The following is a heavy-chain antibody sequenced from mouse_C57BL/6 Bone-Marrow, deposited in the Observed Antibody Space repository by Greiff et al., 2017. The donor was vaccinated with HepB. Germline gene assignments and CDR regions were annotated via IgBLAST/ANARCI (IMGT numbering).Heavy chain of an antibody. CDR3: ARSYGSSYWYFDV. J-gene: IGHJ1*03. CDR2: IYPGSGNT. D-gene: IGHD1-1*01. Sequence: VQLVESGPELVKPGASVKISCKASGYSFTSYYIHWVKQRPGQGLEWIGWIYPGSGNTKYNEKFKGKATLTADTSSSTAYMQLSSLTSEDSAVYYCARSYGSSYWYFDVWGTGTTVTVSS. CDR1: GYSFTSYY. V-gene: IGHV1-66*01.